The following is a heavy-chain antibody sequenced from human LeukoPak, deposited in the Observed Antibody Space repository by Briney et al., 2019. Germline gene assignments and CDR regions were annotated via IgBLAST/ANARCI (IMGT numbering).Heavy chain of an antibody. CDR3: AKPISGGLAVTADWFHP. CDR2: INANSGTT. V-gene: IGHV3-23*01. D-gene: IGHD6-19*01. J-gene: IGHJ5*01. Sequence: GGSLRLSCTASGFAFSVYAMSWLRQPPGKGLEWVSTINANSGTTSYAASVRGRFTISRDNSKNTLYLQLNTLRADDTATYYCAKPISGGLAVTADWFHPWGQGTPVIVSS. CDR1: GFAFSVYA.